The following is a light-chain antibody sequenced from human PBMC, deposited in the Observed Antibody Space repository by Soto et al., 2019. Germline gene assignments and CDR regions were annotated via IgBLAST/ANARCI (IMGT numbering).Light chain of an antibody. CDR2: DAS. J-gene: IGKJ1*01. V-gene: IGKV1-5*01. CDR3: QHYNTWPWT. CDR1: QSISSW. Sequence: DIQMTQSPSTLSASVGDRVTITCRASQSISSWLAWYQQKPGKAPKLLIYDASSLESGVPSRFSGSGSGTEFTLTISSLRSEDSATYYCQHYNTWPWTFGQGTKV.